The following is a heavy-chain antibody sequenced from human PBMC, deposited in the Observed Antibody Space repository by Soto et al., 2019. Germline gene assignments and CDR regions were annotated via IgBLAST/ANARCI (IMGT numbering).Heavy chain of an antibody. Sequence: QITLRESGPALVRPTETLMLTCTYSGFSLSTSGVGVGWVRQPPGKALEWLAVIYWDDDKRYMPSLQNRPSITKHTSRNQAVLALTPMLPMATGRYYCARRLGPSGNSWDSGAFDIWGHGTVVAVS. CDR3: ARRLGPSGNSWDSGAFDI. CDR1: GFSLSTSGVG. CDR2: IYWDDDK. D-gene: IGHD1-1*01. V-gene: IGHV2-5*02. J-gene: IGHJ3*02.